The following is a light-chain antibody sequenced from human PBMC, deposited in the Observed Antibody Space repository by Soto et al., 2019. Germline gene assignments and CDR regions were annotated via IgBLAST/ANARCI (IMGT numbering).Light chain of an antibody. CDR2: EVN. Sequence: QSALTQPPSVSASPGQSVTIPCTATSSDVGAYNRVSWYQQYPGTPPKLMISEVNNRPSGVPDRFSGSKSGNTASLTISGLQAEDEADYYCSSYTSSTTRVFGGGTQLTVL. CDR1: SSDVGAYNR. CDR3: SSYTSSTTRV. J-gene: IGLJ2*01. V-gene: IGLV2-18*02.